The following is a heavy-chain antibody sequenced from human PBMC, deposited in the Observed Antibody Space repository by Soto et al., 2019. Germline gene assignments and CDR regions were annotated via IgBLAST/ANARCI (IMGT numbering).Heavy chain of an antibody. V-gene: IGHV1-2*02. CDR1: GYTFSGYY. CDR2: INPSGGAT. Sequence: ASVKVSFKASGYTFSGYYIHWLRQAPGQGPESMGWINPSGGATSYAQKFQGRVTMTSDTSISTAYMELSRLRSDDTAVYFCRVTGVSEVDYWGQGTLVTVSS. J-gene: IGHJ4*02. D-gene: IGHD3-9*01. CDR3: RVTGVSEVDY.